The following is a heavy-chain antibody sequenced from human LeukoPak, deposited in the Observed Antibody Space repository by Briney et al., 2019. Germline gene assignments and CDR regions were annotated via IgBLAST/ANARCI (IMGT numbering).Heavy chain of an antibody. CDR2: TNPNSGGT. CDR1: GYTFTGYY. J-gene: IGHJ4*02. D-gene: IGHD5/OR15-5a*01. V-gene: IGHV1-2*06. Sequence: GASVKVSCKASGYTFTGYYMHWVRQAPGQGLEWMGRTNPNSGGTNYAQKFQGRVTMTRDTSISTAYMELSRLRSDDTAVYYCARVEFYVGTDYWGQGTLVTVSS. CDR3: ARVEFYVGTDY.